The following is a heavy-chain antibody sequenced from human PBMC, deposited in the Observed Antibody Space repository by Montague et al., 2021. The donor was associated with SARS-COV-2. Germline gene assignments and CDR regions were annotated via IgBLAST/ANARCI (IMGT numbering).Heavy chain of an antibody. J-gene: IGHJ5*02. V-gene: IGHV4-39*01. D-gene: IGHD4-17*01. CDR3: AADYGERDWFDP. CDR2: IYYSGST. Sequence: SETLSLTCTVSGGSISSSSYYWVWIRQPPGQGLEWIGSIYYSGSTYYNPSLKSRVTISVDTSKNPFTLKLSSVTAADTAVYYSAADYGERDWFDPWGQGTLVTVSS. CDR1: GGSISSSSYY.